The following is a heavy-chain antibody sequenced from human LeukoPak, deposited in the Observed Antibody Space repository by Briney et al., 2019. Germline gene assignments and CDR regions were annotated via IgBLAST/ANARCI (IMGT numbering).Heavy chain of an antibody. CDR1: GYTFTGYY. V-gene: IGHV1-2*02. Sequence: ASVKVSCKASGYTFTGYYMHWVRQAPGQGLEWMGWINPNSGGTNYAQKFQGRVTMTRDTSISTAYMELSRLRSDDTAVYYCARGGAVAQASYYYYGMDVWGQGTTVTVSS. CDR3: ARGGAVAQASYYYYGMDV. J-gene: IGHJ6*02. D-gene: IGHD6-19*01. CDR2: INPNSGGT.